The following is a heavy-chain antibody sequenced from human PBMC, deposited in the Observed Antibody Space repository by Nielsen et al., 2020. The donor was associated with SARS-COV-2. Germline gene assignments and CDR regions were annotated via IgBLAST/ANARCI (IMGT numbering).Heavy chain of an antibody. CDR3: ARGGSIPARPLDY. V-gene: IGHV1-2*06. CDR1: GYTLTGSY. CDR2: INPNSGAT. D-gene: IGHD6-6*01. Sequence: ASVKVSCKASGYTLTGSYVHWVRQAPGQGLEWMGRINPNSGATIYAQKFQGRVTMTRDTSISTAYLEVTRLRSDDTAVYYCARGGSIPARPLDYWGLGTLVTVSS. J-gene: IGHJ4*02.